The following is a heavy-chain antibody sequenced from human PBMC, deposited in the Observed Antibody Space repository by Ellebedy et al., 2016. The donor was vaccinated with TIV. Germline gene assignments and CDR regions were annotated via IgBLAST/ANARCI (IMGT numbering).Heavy chain of an antibody. V-gene: IGHV4/OR15-8*02. D-gene: IGHD6-13*01. CDR3: ARTAKFSISFYDI. Sequence: SETLSLXCVVSGDSISTSHWWNWVRQAPGKGLEWIGSVYYSGKTNYAASLKSRVTISMDRSKNQFSLSVMSVTTADAAVYYCARTAKFSISFYDIWGQGTLVAVSS. CDR1: GDSISTSHW. J-gene: IGHJ4*02. CDR2: VYYSGKT.